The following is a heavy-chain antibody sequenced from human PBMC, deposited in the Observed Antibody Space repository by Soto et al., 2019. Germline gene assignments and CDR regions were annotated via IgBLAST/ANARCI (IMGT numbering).Heavy chain of an antibody. CDR1: GGSISSYY. J-gene: IGHJ4*01. CDR3: VAGPDRAKSAY. CDR2: VYYSGGT. V-gene: IGHV4-59*01. Sequence: PSESLSLTCTVSGGSISSYYWSWIRQPPGKGLEWIGYVYYSGGTSYNPSLTSRVTISIDTSKSQFSLKLNSVTAADTAVYYCVAGPDRAKSAYWGQGTLVTVSS.